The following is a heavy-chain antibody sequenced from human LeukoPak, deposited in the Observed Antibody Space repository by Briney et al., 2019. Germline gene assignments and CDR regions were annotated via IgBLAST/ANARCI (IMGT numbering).Heavy chain of an antibody. CDR1: GDSFSDYY. J-gene: IGHJ5*02. CDR3: ARERASNNYYNWFDP. Sequence: SKTLSLTCAVYGDSFSDYYWSWIRQPPGKALEWTGEINHSGSTNYNPSLKSRVTISVDTSVRQFFLRLSPMTAADTAVYYCARERASNNYYNWFDPWGQGTQVTVSS. V-gene: IGHV4-34*01. CDR2: INHSGST. D-gene: IGHD1-1*01.